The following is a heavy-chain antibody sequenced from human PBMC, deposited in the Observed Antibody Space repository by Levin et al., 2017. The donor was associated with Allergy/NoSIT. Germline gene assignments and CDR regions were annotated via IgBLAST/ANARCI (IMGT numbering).Heavy chain of an antibody. Sequence: GESLKISCAASGFTVSSNYITWVRQAPGKGLEWVSVIYSGGTTYSADSVKGRFTISRDNSKNTLYLQMNSLRVEDTAVYYCARGKGKNYYDSSGNFDYWGQGTLVTVSS. CDR1: GFTVSSNY. J-gene: IGHJ4*02. D-gene: IGHD3-22*01. V-gene: IGHV3-53*01. CDR3: ARGKGKNYYDSSGNFDY. CDR2: IYSGGTT.